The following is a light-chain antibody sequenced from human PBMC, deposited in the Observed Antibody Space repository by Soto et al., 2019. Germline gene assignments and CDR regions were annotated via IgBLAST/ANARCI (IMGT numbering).Light chain of an antibody. J-gene: IGLJ1*01. CDR3: CFFGGNSHV. CDR1: SSDVAIYNH. V-gene: IGLV2-14*01. CDR2: ELT. Sequence: QSALTQPASVSGSRGQSITISCTGTSSDVAIYNHVSWYQHHPGKAPKLIIYELTNRPTGVPVRFSGSRSGSTASLTISGLQAEDDADYYCCFFGGNSHVFGTGTKVTVL.